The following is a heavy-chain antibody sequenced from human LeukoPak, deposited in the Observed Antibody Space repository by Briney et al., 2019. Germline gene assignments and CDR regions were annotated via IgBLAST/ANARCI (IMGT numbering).Heavy chain of an antibody. D-gene: IGHD6-13*01. J-gene: IGHJ5*02. CDR3: AREGYSSSWSNWFDP. Sequence: ASVKVSCKASGGTFSSYAISWVRQAPGQGLEWMGWINPNSGGTNYAQKFQGRVTMTRDTSISTAYMELSRLRSDDTAVYYCAREGYSSSWSNWFDPWGQGTLVTVSS. CDR1: GGTFSSYA. CDR2: INPNSGGT. V-gene: IGHV1-2*02.